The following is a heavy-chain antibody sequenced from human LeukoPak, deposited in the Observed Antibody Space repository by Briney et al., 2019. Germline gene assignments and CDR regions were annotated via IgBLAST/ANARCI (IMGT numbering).Heavy chain of an antibody. D-gene: IGHD3-9*01. CDR1: GFTVSSNY. Sequence: GGSLRLSCAASGFTVSSNYMSWVRQAPGKGLEGVSVIYSGGSTYYADSVKGRFTISRDNSKNTLYLQMNSLRAEDTAVYYCARDGRYFDWLFAFDYWGQGTLVTVSS. CDR3: ARDGRYFDWLFAFDY. J-gene: IGHJ4*02. CDR2: IYSGGST. V-gene: IGHV3-66*01.